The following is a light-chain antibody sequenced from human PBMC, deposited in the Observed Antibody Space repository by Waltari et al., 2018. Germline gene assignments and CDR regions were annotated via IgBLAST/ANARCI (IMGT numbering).Light chain of an antibody. J-gene: IGLJ3*02. CDR1: SSEIGINS. V-gene: IGLV1-47*01. CDR3: LACDDSLSGPV. Sequence: QSVLPQPPPASVTAGQRVPIPYSGGSSEIGINSLNCYLHPPGSPHNLLFYVNSQPSSVVPHRSSGYKSGTSASLAFSVLRSEDDAYYYCLACDDSLSGPVFGGGTKLTVL. CDR2: VNS.